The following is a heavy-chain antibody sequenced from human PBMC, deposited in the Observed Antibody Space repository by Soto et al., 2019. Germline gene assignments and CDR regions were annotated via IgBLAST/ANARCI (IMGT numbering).Heavy chain of an antibody. CDR2: ISSRNNDM. Sequence: EVQLVESGGGLVKPGGSLRLSCAASGFTFSSYSMNWVRQAPGKGLEWVSTISSRNNDMYYVDSVKGRFTISRDTARNSVYLQMNSLRADDTAVYYCARDVNGGFCGAWGQGTVVTVSS. CDR1: GFTFSSYS. CDR3: ARDVNGGFCGA. J-gene: IGHJ5*02. V-gene: IGHV3-21*01. D-gene: IGHD2-21*01.